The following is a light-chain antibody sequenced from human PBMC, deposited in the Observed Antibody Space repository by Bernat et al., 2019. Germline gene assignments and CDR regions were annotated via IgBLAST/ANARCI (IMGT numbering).Light chain of an antibody. CDR1: KLGDKF. Sequence: SYELTQPPSVSVSPGQTASITCSGDKLGDKFVSWYQQRLGQSPVLVIFQDNKRPSGIPERISGSNSGNTATLTISGTQAMDEADYYCQAWDSSNDLVFGGGTKLTVL. CDR2: QDN. CDR3: QAWDSSNDLV. J-gene: IGLJ2*01. V-gene: IGLV3-1*01.